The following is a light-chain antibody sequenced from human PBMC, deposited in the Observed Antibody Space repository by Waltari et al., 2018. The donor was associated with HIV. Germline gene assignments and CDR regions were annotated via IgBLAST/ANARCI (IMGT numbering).Light chain of an antibody. Sequence: SFELTQPPSVSVSSGQTANIACSGNELAHKYVSWYQQRSGQSPLLVMFQDSKRPSGIPKRFSGSNSGNTATLTITEAQPLEEGQYSCQAWDSGTVVFGGGTNLSVL. J-gene: IGLJ3*02. CDR1: ELAHKY. V-gene: IGLV3-1*01. CDR3: QAWDSGTVV. CDR2: QDS.